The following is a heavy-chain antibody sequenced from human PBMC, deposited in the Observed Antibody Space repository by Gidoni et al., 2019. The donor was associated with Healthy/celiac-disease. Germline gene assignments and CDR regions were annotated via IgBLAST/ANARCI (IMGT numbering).Heavy chain of an antibody. Sequence: EVQLVESGGGLVQPGGSLRLSCAASGFTFSSYSLNWVRQAPVKGLEWVSYISSSSSTIYYEDSVKGRFTISRDNAKNSLYLQMNSLRDEDTAVYYCARENPSIVVVPAAILAGWFDPWGQGTLVTVSS. J-gene: IGHJ5*02. D-gene: IGHD2-2*02. CDR3: ARENPSIVVVPAAILAGWFDP. V-gene: IGHV3-48*02. CDR1: GFTFSSYS. CDR2: ISSSSSTI.